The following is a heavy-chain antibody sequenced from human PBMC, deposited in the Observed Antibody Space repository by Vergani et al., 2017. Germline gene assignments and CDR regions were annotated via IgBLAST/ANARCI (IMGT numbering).Heavy chain of an antibody. CDR2: IRYDGSHK. CDR1: GFTFSSYG. D-gene: IGHD3-16*01. Sequence: QVQLVESGGGVVQPGGSLRLSCAASGFTFSSYGMHWVRQAPGKGLEWVAFIRYDGSHKYYADSVKGRFTISRDNSKNTLYLQRNSLRAEDTAVYYCAKDVGGGGRMDVWGQGTTVTVSS. J-gene: IGHJ6*02. V-gene: IGHV3-30*02. CDR3: AKDVGGGGRMDV.